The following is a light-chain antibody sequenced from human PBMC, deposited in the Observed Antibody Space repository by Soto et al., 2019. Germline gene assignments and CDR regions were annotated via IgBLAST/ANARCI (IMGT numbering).Light chain of an antibody. CDR3: QLYYSTPPYN. CDR1: QSVLYSSNNKNY. Sequence: DIVMTQSPDSLAVSLGERATINCKSSQSVLYSSNNKNYLAWYQQKPGQPPKLLIYWASTRESGVAERFSGSGSGTDFTLTIRSLQAEDVAVYYCQLYYSTPPYNFGQGTKLEIK. V-gene: IGKV4-1*01. CDR2: WAS. J-gene: IGKJ2*01.